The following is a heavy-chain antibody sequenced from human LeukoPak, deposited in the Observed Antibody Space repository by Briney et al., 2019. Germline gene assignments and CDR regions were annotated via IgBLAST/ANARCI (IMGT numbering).Heavy chain of an antibody. V-gene: IGHV4-31*03. CDR2: IYYSGNT. Sequence: SETLSLTCTVSGGSIISDNYYWSWIRQHPGKGLEWIGYIYYSGNTYFHPSLKSRVTIPVDTSKNQFSLNLSSVTAADTAVYYCARRGIAVAGTLRNWFDPWGQGTLVTVSS. D-gene: IGHD6-19*01. J-gene: IGHJ5*02. CDR1: GGSIISDNYY. CDR3: ARRGIAVAGTLRNWFDP.